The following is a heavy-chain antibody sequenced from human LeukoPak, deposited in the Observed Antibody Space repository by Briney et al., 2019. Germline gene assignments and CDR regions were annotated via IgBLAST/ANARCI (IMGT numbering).Heavy chain of an antibody. D-gene: IGHD3-10*01. J-gene: IGHJ3*02. Sequence: SETLSLTCSVSGYSITSGYFWGWIRQPPGKGLEWIGSVFHSGSTYHNPSLESRVTISVDTSKNQFSLKLNSVTAADTAVYYCARDPNRYGESFHEENAFDIWGHGTMVTVSS. CDR3: ARDPNRYGESFHEENAFDI. V-gene: IGHV4-38-2*02. CDR2: VFHSGST. CDR1: GYSITSGYF.